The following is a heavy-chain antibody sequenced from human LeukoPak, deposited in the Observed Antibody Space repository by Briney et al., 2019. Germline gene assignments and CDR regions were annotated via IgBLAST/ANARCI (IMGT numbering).Heavy chain of an antibody. J-gene: IGHJ4*02. CDR3: TRYQDYGDYAFDY. V-gene: IGHV3-49*04. CDR2: IRSKAYGGTT. Sequence: GGSLRLSCTASGFTFGDYAMSWVRQAPGKGLEWVGFIRSKAYGGTTEYAASVKGRFTISRDDSKSIAHLQMNSLKTEDTAVYYCTRYQDYGDYAFDYWGQGTLVTVSS. CDR1: GFTFGDYA. D-gene: IGHD4-17*01.